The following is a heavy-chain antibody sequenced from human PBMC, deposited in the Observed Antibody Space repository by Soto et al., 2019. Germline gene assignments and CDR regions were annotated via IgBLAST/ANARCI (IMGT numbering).Heavy chain of an antibody. CDR1: GFTFDDYA. V-gene: IGHV3-9*01. J-gene: IGHJ4*02. D-gene: IGHD4-17*01. CDR3: AKVKFAGHDNGGFDC. Sequence: GGSLRLSCVASGFTFDDYAMHWVRQAPGKGLEWVSGISWNSVSIGHADSVKGRFTISRDNAKNSLYLQMNSLRVEDTALYSCAKVKFAGHDNGGFDCWGQGTLVTVSS. CDR2: ISWNSVSI.